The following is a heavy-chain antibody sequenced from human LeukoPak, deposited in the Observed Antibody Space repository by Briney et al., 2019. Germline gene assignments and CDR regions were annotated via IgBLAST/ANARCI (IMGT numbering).Heavy chain of an antibody. Sequence: GGSLRLSCAATGFNFNNYWMSWLRQAPVKGLEWVANIKDDGSEEDYVDSVKGRFTIVRDNAYNSLYLQMNSLRVEDTAIYFCARFTRRYSGDYWGQGTLVSVSS. CDR2: IKDDGSEE. V-gene: IGHV3-7*03. CDR3: ARFTRRYSGDY. D-gene: IGHD1-26*01. J-gene: IGHJ4*02. CDR1: GFNFNNYW.